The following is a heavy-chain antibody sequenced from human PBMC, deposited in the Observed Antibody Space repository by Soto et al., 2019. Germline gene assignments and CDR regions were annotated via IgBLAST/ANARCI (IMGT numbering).Heavy chain of an antibody. V-gene: IGHV3-48*03. CDR2: IRSIVRTI. Sequence: AGSLRLSCAASGFTLSSYEMNWVRQAPGRGREWVSSIRSIVRTIYYTDSVKGRFTISRDNAKSSLYLQMNSLRAEDTAVYYCARDGSSSTTPVYYYYYYGMDVWGQGTTVTAS. D-gene: IGHD6-13*01. CDR1: GFTLSSYE. CDR3: ARDGSSSTTPVYYYYYYGMDV. J-gene: IGHJ6*02.